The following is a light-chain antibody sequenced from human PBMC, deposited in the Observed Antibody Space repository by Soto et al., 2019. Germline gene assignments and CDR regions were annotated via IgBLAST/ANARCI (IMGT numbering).Light chain of an antibody. CDR1: QTMSDS. V-gene: IGKV1-39*01. J-gene: IGKJ2*01. CDR2: SAS. CDR3: QQSYSNSYT. Sequence: DIQLTQSPSSLSASVGDRVTITCRASQTMSDSLNLYQQKSGQAPKLLIYSASNLESGVPSRISGGGSGTDFTLTISSLRPEDFGTYFCQQSYSNSYTFGPGTPLEIK.